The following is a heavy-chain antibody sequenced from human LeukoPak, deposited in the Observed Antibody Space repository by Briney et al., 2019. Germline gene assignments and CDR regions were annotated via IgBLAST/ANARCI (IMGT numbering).Heavy chain of an antibody. CDR1: GGSISSYY. V-gene: IGHV4-59*06. D-gene: IGHD2-21*02. CDR2: IYYSGST. J-gene: IGHJ5*02. Sequence: SETLSLTCTVSGGSISSYYWSWIRQHPGKGLEWIGYIYYSGSTYYNPSLKSRVTISVDTSKNQFSLKLSSVTAANTAVYYCARTLHIVVVTAKTPYDWFDPWGQGTLVTVSS. CDR3: ARTLHIVVVTAKTPYDWFDP.